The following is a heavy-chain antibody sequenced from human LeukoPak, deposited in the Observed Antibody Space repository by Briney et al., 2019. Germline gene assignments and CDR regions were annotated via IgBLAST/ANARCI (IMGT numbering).Heavy chain of an antibody. CDR1: GFTFSVYA. V-gene: IGHV3-23*01. J-gene: IGHJ4*02. D-gene: IGHD3-22*01. CDR3: AKRSSISSGYFDF. Sequence: GGSLRLSCAASGFTFSVYAMSWVRQAPGKGLEWVSVISGSGGSTYYADSVKCRFTISRDNSKNTIYLQMNSLRVEDTAIYYCAKRSSISSGYFDFWGRGTLVTVSS. CDR2: ISGSGGST.